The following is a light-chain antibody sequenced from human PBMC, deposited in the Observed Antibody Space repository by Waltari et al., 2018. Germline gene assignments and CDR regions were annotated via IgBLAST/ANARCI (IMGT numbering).Light chain of an antibody. CDR1: QTIRTTY. Sequence: EIVLTQSPGTLSLSPGEGATLSCRTSQTIRTTYLAWYQQEPGQAPTLLIYGTFTRAIGIPDRFTGSGSGTHFSLTISSLEPEDFATYYCQQYDISPLTFGGGTKVEIK. CDR3: QQYDISPLT. CDR2: GTF. J-gene: IGKJ4*01. V-gene: IGKV3-20*01.